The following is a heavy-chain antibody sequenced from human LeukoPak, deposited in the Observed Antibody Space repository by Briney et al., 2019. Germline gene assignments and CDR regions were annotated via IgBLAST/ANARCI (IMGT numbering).Heavy chain of an antibody. V-gene: IGHV3-66*01. CDR1: GFTFSSYA. CDR2: IHTGGTT. Sequence: GGSLRLSCAASGFTFSSYAMSWVRQAPGQGLEWVSVIHTGGTTYYADSVKDRFIISRDISKNTLYLQVNSLRADDTALYYCARDRPHGDYDGFDYWGQGTLVTVPS. J-gene: IGHJ4*02. D-gene: IGHD4-17*01. CDR3: ARDRPHGDYDGFDY.